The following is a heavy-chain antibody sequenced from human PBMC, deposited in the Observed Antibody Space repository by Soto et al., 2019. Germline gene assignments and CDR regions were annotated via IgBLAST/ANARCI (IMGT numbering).Heavy chain of an antibody. D-gene: IGHD5-12*01. CDR2: IYWDDDN. CDR1: GFSLSTSGVG. Sequence: QITLKESGPTLVKPTQTLTLTCTFSGFSLSTSGVGVGWIRQPPGKALEWLALIYWDDDNRYSPSLKSRLTITKDTSKNQVVLTMTIMDPVDTATYYCAHRWSGYSNYWGQGTLVTVSS. CDR3: AHRWSGYSNY. V-gene: IGHV2-5*02. J-gene: IGHJ4*02.